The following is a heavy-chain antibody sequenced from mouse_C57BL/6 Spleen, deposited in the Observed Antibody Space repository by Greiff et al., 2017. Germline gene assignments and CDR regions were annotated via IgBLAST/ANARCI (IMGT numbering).Heavy chain of an antibody. V-gene: IGHV1-82*01. CDR1: GYAFSSSW. J-gene: IGHJ1*03. CDR3: ARVTTVVSHYWYCDV. CDR2: IYPGDGDT. Sequence: VQLKESGPELVKPGASVKISCKASGYAFSSSWMNWVKQRPGTGLEWFGRIYPGDGDTTYNGKFKGKATLTADKSSSTAYMQLSSLTSEDSAVYFCARVTTVVSHYWYCDVWGTGTTVTVSS. D-gene: IGHD1-1*01.